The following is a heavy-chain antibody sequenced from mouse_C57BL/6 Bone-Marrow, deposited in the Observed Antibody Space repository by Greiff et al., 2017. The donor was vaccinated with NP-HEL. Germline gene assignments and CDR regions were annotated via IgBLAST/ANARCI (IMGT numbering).Heavy chain of an antibody. V-gene: IGHV10-1*01. CDR2: IRSKSNNYAT. CDR1: GFSFNTYA. J-gene: IGHJ4*01. CDR3: ARQLRLPFYAMDY. Sequence: GGGLVQPKGSLKLSCAASGFSFNTYAMNWVRQAPGKGLEWVARIRSKSNNYATYYADSVKDRFTISRDDSESMLYLQMNNLKTEDTAMYYCARQLRLPFYAMDYWGQGTSVTVSS. D-gene: IGHD3-2*02.